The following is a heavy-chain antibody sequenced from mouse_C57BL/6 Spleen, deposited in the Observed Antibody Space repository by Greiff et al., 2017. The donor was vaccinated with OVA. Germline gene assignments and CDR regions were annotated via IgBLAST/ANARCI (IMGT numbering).Heavy chain of an antibody. CDR2: INPNYGTT. CDR3: ARWGKSNYNAMDY. Sequence: EVQLQQSGPELVKPGASVKISCKASGYSFTDYNMNWVKQSHGKSLEWIGVINPNYGTTSYNQKFKGKATLTVDQSSSTAYMQLNSLASEDSAVYYGARWGKSNYNAMDYWGQGTSVTVAT. CDR1: GYSFTDYN. J-gene: IGHJ4*01. D-gene: IGHD2-5*01. V-gene: IGHV1-39*01.